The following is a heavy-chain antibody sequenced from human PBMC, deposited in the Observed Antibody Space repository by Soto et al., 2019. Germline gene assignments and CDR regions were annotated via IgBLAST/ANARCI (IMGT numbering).Heavy chain of an antibody. D-gene: IGHD6-13*01. CDR2: ISSNGGST. Sequence: TGGSLRLSCAASGFTFSSYAMHWVRQAPGKGLEYVSAISSNGGSTYYANSVKGRFTISRDNSKNTLYLQMGSLRAEDMAVYYCARGQRSSSWYYFDYWGQGTLVTVSS. CDR3: ARGQRSSSWYYFDY. V-gene: IGHV3-64*01. CDR1: GFTFSSYA. J-gene: IGHJ4*02.